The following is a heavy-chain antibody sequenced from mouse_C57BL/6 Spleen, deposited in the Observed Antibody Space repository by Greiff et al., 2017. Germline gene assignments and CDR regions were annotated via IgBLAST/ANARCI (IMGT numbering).Heavy chain of an antibody. CDR3: ARELTGTRGY. CDR1: GYTFTSYW. J-gene: IGHJ2*01. V-gene: IGHV1-50*01. CDR2: IDPSDSYT. D-gene: IGHD4-1*01. Sequence: QVHVKQSGAELVKPGAPVKLSCKASGYTFTSYWMQWVKQRPGQGLEWIGEIDPSDSYTNYNQKFKGKATLTVDTSSSTAYMQLSSLTSEDSAVYYCARELTGTRGYWGQGTTLTVSS.